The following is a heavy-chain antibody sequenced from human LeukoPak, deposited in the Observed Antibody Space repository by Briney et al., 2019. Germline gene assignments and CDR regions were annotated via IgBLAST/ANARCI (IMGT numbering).Heavy chain of an antibody. D-gene: IGHD3-22*01. CDR2: INPSGGST. J-gene: IGHJ4*02. CDR3: ARDCVPTQNYYDSSGYHYDY. CDR1: GYTFTRYY. Sequence: GASVTVSCKASGYTFTRYYMHWVRQAPGQGLEWMGVINPSGGSTSYAQKFQGRVTMTRDTSTSTVYMELSSLRSEDTAVYYCARDCVPTQNYYDSSGYHYDYWGQGTLVTGSS. V-gene: IGHV1-46*01.